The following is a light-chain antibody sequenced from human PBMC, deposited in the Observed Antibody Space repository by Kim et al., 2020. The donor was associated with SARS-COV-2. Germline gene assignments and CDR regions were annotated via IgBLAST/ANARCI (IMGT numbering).Light chain of an antibody. CDR2: DAS. CDR1: QSVSSNY. CDR3: QQNSSSPIT. Sequence: EIVLTQSPGTLSLSPGERATLSCRASQSVSSNYLAWYQQKPGQAPRLLIYDASSRATGIPDRFSGSGSGTDFTLTISRLEPEDFAVYHSQQNSSSPITFGQGTRLEIK. J-gene: IGKJ5*01. V-gene: IGKV3-20*01.